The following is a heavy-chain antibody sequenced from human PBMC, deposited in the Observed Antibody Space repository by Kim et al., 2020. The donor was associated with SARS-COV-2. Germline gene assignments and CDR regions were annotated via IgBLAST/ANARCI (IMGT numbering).Heavy chain of an antibody. Sequence: SETLSLTCTVSGGYIGGYYWSWLRQAPGKGLEWIGYIYYGGSTKYNPSLESRVTISRDASKNEVSLRLSAVTAADAAMYYCARHASGSGSNWLAPCGPGT. CDR3: ARHASGSGSNWLAP. D-gene: IGHD3-10*01. V-gene: IGHV4-59*08. CDR1: GGYIGGYY. J-gene: IGHJ5*02. CDR2: IYYGGST.